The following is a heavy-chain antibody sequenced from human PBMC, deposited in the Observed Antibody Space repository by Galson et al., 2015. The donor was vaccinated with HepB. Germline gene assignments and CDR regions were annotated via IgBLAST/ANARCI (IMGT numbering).Heavy chain of an antibody. CDR2: ISDSSSIK. D-gene: IGHD4-23*01. CDR1: GFTFRSYS. Sequence: SLRLSCAASGFTFRSYSMNWVRQAPGKGLEWVSYISDSSSIKYYVDSVKGRFTISRDNAKNSLYLQMNSLRVEDTAVYYCARESFDYGGKKSVMDVWGKGTTVTVSS. V-gene: IGHV3-48*01. J-gene: IGHJ6*03. CDR3: ARESFDYGGKKSVMDV.